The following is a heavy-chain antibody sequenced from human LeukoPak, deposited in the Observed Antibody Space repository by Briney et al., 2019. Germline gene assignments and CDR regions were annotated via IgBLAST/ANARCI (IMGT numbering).Heavy chain of an antibody. CDR1: GFTFSGSA. J-gene: IGHJ4*02. Sequence: GGSLRLSCAASGFTFSGSAMHWVRQASGKGLEWVGRIRSKPNSYATVYAASVKGRFTISRDDSKNTAYLQMNSLRAEDTAVYYCARDQGSFDYWGQGTLVTVSS. D-gene: IGHD2-2*01. V-gene: IGHV3-73*01. CDR2: IRSKPNSYAT. CDR3: ARDQGSFDY.